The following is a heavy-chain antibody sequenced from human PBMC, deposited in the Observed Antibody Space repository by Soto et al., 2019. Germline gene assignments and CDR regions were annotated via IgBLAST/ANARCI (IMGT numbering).Heavy chain of an antibody. J-gene: IGHJ4*02. CDR1: GGSISSYY. CDR3: ASPDYYGSGSYSI. CDR2: IYYSGST. D-gene: IGHD3-10*01. Sequence: SSETLSLTCTVSGGSISSYYWSWIRQPPGKGLEWIGYIYYSGSTNYNPSLKSRVTISVDTSKNQFSLKLSSVTAADTAVYYCASPDYYGSGSYSIWGQGTLVTVSS. V-gene: IGHV4-59*08.